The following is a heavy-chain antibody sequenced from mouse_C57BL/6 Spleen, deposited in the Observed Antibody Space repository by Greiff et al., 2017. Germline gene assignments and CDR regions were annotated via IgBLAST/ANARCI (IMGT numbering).Heavy chain of an antibody. CDR2: IDPSDSYT. D-gene: IGHD2-2*01. CDR1: GYTFTSYW. Sequence: QVQLQQPGPELVKPGASVKMSCKASGYTFTSYWMQWVKQRPGQGLEWIGEIDPSDSYTNYNQKFKGKATLTVDTSSSTAYLQLSSLASEDSAVFYCARGIDYGYDGMDYWGQGTSVTVSS. CDR3: ARGIDYGYDGMDY. V-gene: IGHV1-50*01. J-gene: IGHJ4*01.